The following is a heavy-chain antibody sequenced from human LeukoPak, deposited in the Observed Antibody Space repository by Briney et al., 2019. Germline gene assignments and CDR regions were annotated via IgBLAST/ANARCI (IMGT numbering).Heavy chain of an antibody. CDR1: GFTFSSYS. V-gene: IGHV3-21*04. D-gene: IGHD3-10*01. CDR3: ARDLYYYGSGSYFHYYYYMDV. J-gene: IGHJ6*03. CDR2: ISSSSSYI. Sequence: GGSLRLSCAASGFTFSSYSMNWVRQAPGKGLEWVSSISSSSSYIYYADSVKGRFTISRDNAKNSLYLQMNSLRAEDTAVYYCARDLYYYGSGSYFHYYYYMDVWGKGTTVTASS.